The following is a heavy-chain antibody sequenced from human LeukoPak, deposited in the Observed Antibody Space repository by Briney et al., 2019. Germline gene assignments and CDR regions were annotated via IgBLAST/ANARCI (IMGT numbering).Heavy chain of an antibody. J-gene: IGHJ3*02. CDR2: ISGSGGST. D-gene: IGHD5-12*01. CDR3: AKDLGGLYSGYYDI. Sequence: PGGSLRLSCAASGFTFSSYAMSWVRQAPGKGLEWVSAISGSGGSTYYADSVKGRFAISRDNSKNTLYLQMNSLRAEDTAVYYCAKDLGGLYSGYYDIWGQGTMVTVSS. V-gene: IGHV3-23*01. CDR1: GFTFSSYA.